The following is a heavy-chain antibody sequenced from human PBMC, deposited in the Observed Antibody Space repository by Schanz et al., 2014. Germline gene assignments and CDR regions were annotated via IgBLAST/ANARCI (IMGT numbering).Heavy chain of an antibody. D-gene: IGHD3-10*01. Sequence: QLQLVQSGAEVKKPGSSVKVSCKLSGGTFSSYTISWMRQAPGQGLEWMGKIIPVLNIATYAQRFQGRVSITADTSTNTAYMELSSLTSEDTAVHYCASDTMGGNFVLDVWGQGTTVTVSS. J-gene: IGHJ6*02. CDR3: ASDTMGGNFVLDV. CDR2: IIPVLNIA. V-gene: IGHV1-69*02. CDR1: GGTFSSYT.